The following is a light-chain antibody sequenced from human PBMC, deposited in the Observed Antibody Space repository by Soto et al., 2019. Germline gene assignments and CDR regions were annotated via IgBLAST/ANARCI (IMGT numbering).Light chain of an antibody. CDR3: HKFNSYPLT. CDR1: QGISSG. V-gene: IGKV1-13*02. J-gene: IGKJ4*01. Sequence: AIQLTQSPSSLSASVGDRVTITCRASQGISSGLAWYQQKPGKAPELLIYVASSLQSGVPSRFSGSGSGTDFTLTISSLQPGDFATYYCHKFNSYPLTFGGGTKVEIK. CDR2: VAS.